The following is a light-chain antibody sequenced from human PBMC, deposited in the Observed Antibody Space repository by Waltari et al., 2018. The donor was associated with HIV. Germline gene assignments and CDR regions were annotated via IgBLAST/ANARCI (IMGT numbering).Light chain of an antibody. Sequence: EIVMTQSPATLSVSPGERATLSCRASQSVSSNLAWYQQRPGQAPRLLVFGASNRATGIPARFSGSGSGTEFTLTISSLQSEDFAVYYCQQYNNWPPEITFGPGTKVDIK. V-gene: IGKV3-15*01. CDR2: GAS. CDR3: QQYNNWPPEIT. J-gene: IGKJ3*01. CDR1: QSVSSN.